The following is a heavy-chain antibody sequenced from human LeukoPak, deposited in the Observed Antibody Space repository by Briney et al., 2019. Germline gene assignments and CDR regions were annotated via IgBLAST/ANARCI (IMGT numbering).Heavy chain of an antibody. V-gene: IGHV3-7*01. CDR1: GFAFSGYS. D-gene: IGHD2-2*01. Sequence: GGSLRLSRAVSGFAFSGYSMSWVRQAPGKGLEWVAKMNEYGSEIFYLDSVKGRFTISRDNAKNSLYLQMNSLRAEDTAVYYCARPRGCGSSRCNNFDYWGQGTLVTVSS. J-gene: IGHJ4*02. CDR3: ARPRGCGSSRCNNFDY. CDR2: MNEYGSEI.